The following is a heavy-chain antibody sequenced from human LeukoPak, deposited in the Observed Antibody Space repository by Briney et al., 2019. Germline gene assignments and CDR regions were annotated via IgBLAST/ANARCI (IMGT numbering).Heavy chain of an antibody. CDR2: IKSKTDGGTT. J-gene: IGHJ4*02. CDR1: GFTVSSNY. Sequence: GGSLRLSCAASGFTVSSNYMSWVRQAPGKGLEWVGRIKSKTDGGTTDYAAPVKGRFTISRDDSKNTLSVEMSSRNTEDTAVYYCTTGRSYWGQGTLVTVSS. V-gene: IGHV3-15*01. CDR3: TTGRSY.